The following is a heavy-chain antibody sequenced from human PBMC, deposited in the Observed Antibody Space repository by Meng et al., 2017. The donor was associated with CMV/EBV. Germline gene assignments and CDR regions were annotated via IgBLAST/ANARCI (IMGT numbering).Heavy chain of an antibody. D-gene: IGHD1-1*01. CDR2: ITGSGRTK. CDR1: GFIFSDYY. V-gene: IGHV3-11*01. J-gene: IGHJ4*02. Sequence: GGSLRLSCAASGFIFSDYYMSWIRQAPGKGLEWVSYITGSGRTKYYADSVKGRFTISRDNAKNSLYLQMNSLRAEDTALYYCARDLPSDPSLDPIGLDYWGQGTLVTVSS. CDR3: ARDLPSDPSLDPIGLDY.